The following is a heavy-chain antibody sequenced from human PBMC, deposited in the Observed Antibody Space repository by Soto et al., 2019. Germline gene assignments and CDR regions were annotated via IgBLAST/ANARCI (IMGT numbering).Heavy chain of an antibody. CDR2: INSYNGVT. V-gene: IGHV1-18*01. CDR3: ARFHSSSWYGYYYYYMDV. D-gene: IGHD6-13*01. Sequence: ASVKVSCKASGYTFTDYGITWVRQAPGQGLQWMGWINSYNGVTNNAHSFQGRVSMTTDTSTSTAYLELSSLRSDDTAVYYCARFHSSSWYGYYYYYMDVWGKGTTVTVSS. CDR1: GYTFTDYG. J-gene: IGHJ6*03.